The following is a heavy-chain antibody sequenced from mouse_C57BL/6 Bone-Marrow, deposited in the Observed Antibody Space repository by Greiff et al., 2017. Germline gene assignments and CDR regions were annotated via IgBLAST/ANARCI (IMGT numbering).Heavy chain of an antibody. CDR1: GYTFTSYW. CDR2: IYPGSGST. D-gene: IGHD1-1*01. V-gene: IGHV1-55*01. CDR3: ARSITCYAMDY. Sequence: QVQLQQPGAELVKPGASVKMSCKASGYTFTSYWITWVKQRPGKGLEWIGDIYPGSGSTNYNEKFKSKATLTVDTSSSTAYMQLSSLTSEDSAVYYCARSITCYAMDYWGQGTSVTVSS. J-gene: IGHJ4*01.